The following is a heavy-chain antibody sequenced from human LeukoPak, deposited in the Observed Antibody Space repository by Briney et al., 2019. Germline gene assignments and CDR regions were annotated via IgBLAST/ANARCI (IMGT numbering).Heavy chain of an antibody. CDR2: INHSGST. Sequence: SETLSLTCAVYGGSFSGYYWSWIRQPPGKGLEWIGEINHSGSTNYNPSLKSRVTISVDTSKNQFSLKLSSVTAADTAVYYCARGDGGYYDSSGYYFSAWFDPWGQGTLVTVSS. D-gene: IGHD3-22*01. CDR1: GGSFSGYY. J-gene: IGHJ5*02. V-gene: IGHV4-34*01. CDR3: ARGDGGYYDSSGYYFSAWFDP.